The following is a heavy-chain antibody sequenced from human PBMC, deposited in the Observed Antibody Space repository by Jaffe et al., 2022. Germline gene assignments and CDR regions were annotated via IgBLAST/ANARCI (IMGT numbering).Heavy chain of an antibody. CDR1: GFTFSSYE. CDR2: ISSSGSTI. V-gene: IGHV3-48*03. D-gene: IGHD6-13*01. Sequence: EVQLVESGGGLVQPGGSLRLSCAASGFTFSSYEMNWVRQAPGKGLEWVSYISSSGSTIYYADSVKGRFTISRDNAKNSLYLQMNSLRAEDTAVYYCARDTRTKQQLVEGTYYYYYYMDVWGKGTTVTVSS. J-gene: IGHJ6*03. CDR3: ARDTRTKQQLVEGTYYYYYYMDV.